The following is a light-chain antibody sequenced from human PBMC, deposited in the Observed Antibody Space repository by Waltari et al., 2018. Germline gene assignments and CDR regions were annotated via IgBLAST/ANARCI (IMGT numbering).Light chain of an antibody. V-gene: IGKV1-9*01. J-gene: IGKJ5*01. CDR1: QGTNNY. CDR3: QQFKSFLFT. Sequence: DIQLTQSTSFLSASVGDRVTITCRASQGTNNYLAWYQQKPGKAPNLLIYGTSTLQSGVPSRFSGSQSGTEFTLTISSLQPEDFATYYYQQFKSFLFTFGQGTRLDIK. CDR2: GTS.